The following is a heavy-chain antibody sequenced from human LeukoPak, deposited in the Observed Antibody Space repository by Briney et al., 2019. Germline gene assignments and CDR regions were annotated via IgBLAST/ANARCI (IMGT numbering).Heavy chain of an antibody. Sequence: PGRSLRLSCAASGFSFGSYGMHWVRQAPGKGLEWVAVISHEGSNQYYADSVKGRFTISRDNSKSTVYLQMNSLRAEDTAVYFCARTREQWQVLDYWGQGTLVTVSS. V-gene: IGHV3-30*03. CDR3: ARTREQWQVLDY. D-gene: IGHD6-19*01. CDR1: GFSFGSYG. CDR2: ISHEGSNQ. J-gene: IGHJ4*02.